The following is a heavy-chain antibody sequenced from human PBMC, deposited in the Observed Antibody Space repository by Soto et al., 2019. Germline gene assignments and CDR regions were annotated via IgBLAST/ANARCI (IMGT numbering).Heavy chain of an antibody. CDR1: GFTVSSSY. V-gene: IGHV3-23*01. J-gene: IGHJ5*02. CDR3: AKDDNYYDSSAPDNWFDP. D-gene: IGHD3-22*01. CDR2: ISGSGGST. Sequence: PGGSLRLSCAASGFTVSSSYMNWVRHAPGKGLEWVSAISGSGGSTYYADSVKGRFTISRDNSKNTLYLQMSSLRAEDTAVYYCAKDDNYYDSSAPDNWFDPWGQGTLVTVSS.